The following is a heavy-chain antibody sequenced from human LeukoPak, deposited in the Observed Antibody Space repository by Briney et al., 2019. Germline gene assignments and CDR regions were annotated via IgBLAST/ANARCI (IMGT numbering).Heavy chain of an antibody. CDR3: ARDPYYYDSSGYPRPFDY. J-gene: IGHJ4*02. CDR2: IYHSGST. Sequence: SGTLSLTCAVSGGSISSSNWWSWVRQPPGKGLEWIGEIYHSGSTNYNPSLKSRVTISVDTSKNQFSLKLSSVTAADTAVYYCARDPYYYDSSGYPRPFDYWGQGTLVTVSS. V-gene: IGHV4-4*02. D-gene: IGHD3-22*01. CDR1: GGSISSSNW.